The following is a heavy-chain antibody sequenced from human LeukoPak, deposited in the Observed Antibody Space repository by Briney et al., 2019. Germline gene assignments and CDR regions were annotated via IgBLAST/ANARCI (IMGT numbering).Heavy chain of an antibody. Sequence: PGGSLRLSCAASGFTFSSYAMSWVRQAPGKGLEWVSAISGSGGSTYYADSVKGRFTISRDNSKNTLYLQMNRLRAEDTAVYYCAKGLSHYDSSGYYAPDSFDYWGQGTLVTVSS. CDR1: GFTFSSYA. CDR3: AKGLSHYDSSGYYAPDSFDY. CDR2: ISGSGGST. D-gene: IGHD3-22*01. J-gene: IGHJ4*02. V-gene: IGHV3-23*01.